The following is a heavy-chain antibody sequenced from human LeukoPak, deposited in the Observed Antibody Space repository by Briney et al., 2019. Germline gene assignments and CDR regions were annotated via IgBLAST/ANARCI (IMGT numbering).Heavy chain of an antibody. J-gene: IGHJ4*02. CDR2: IYYSGSA. D-gene: IGHD1-14*01. CDR1: GGSISSSNSY. CDR3: ARLSDAVFSNFDY. Sequence: SETLSLTCTVSGGSISSSNSYWGWIRQPPGKGLEWIGSIYYSGSAYYNPSLKSRVTISVDTSKNQFSLKLSSVTAADTAVYYCARLSDAVFSNFDYWGQGTLVTVSS. V-gene: IGHV4-39*07.